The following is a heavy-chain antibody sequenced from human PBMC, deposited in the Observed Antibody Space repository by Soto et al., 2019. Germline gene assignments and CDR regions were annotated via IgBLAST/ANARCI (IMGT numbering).Heavy chain of an antibody. CDR3: ARGWFGPDV. V-gene: IGHV3-74*01. CDR2: IDNAGTDS. D-gene: IGHD3-10*01. CDR1: GFTLSGRS. J-gene: IGHJ6*04. Sequence: EVQLVESGGGLVQPGGSLRLSCAASGFTLSGRSMHWVRQAPGKGLVWVSGIDNAGTDSTYADSVKGRFTSSRDNAKNMLYLQMNRLRVEDTAVHYCARGWFGPDVWGKGTTVTVSS.